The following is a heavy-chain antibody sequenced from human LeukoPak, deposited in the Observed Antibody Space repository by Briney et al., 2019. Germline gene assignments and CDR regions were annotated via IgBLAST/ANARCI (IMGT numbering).Heavy chain of an antibody. CDR3: AKDSAGPGGVGWFDP. CDR1: GFTFSSYA. Sequence: HPGGSLRLSCAASGFTFSSYAMSWVRQAPGKGLGWVSAISGSGGSTYYADSVKGRFTISRDNSKNTLYLQMNSLRAEDTAVYYCAKDSAGPGGVGWFDPWGQGTLVTVSS. V-gene: IGHV3-23*01. J-gene: IGHJ5*02. CDR2: ISGSGGST. D-gene: IGHD6-13*01.